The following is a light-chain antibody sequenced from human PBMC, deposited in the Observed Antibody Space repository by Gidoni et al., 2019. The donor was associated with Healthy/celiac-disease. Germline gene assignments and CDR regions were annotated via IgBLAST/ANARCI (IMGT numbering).Light chain of an antibody. V-gene: IGLV1-40*01. J-gene: IGLJ3*02. CDR2: GNS. Sequence: SGLTQPPSVSGDHGQRVTISCTGSSSNIGAGSDVHWYQQLPGTAPKLLIYGNSNRPSGVPDRFSGSKSGTSASLAITGLQAEDEADYYCQSYDSSLSGPNWVFGGGTKLTVL. CDR1: SSNIGAGSD. CDR3: QSYDSSLSGPNWV.